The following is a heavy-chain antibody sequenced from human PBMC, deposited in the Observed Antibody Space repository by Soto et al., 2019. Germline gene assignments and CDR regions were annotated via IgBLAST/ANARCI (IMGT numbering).Heavy chain of an antibody. CDR2: INPNSGGT. D-gene: IGHD2-2*01. CDR3: ERENRYCSSTSYYAACDFDI. Sequence: QVQLVQSGAEVKKPGASVQVSCKASGYTFTGYYMHWVRQAPGQGLEWMGWINPNSGGTNYAQKFKGWVNMTRDTSISTAYMELSRLRSDDTGVYYCERENRYCSSTSYYAACDFDIWGQGTMVTVSS. J-gene: IGHJ3*02. CDR1: GYTFTGYY. V-gene: IGHV1-2*04.